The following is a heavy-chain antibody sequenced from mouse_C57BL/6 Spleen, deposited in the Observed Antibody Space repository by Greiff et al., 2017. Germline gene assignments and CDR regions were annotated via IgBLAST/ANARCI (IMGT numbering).Heavy chain of an antibody. CDR3: ASQVDYGAMDY. J-gene: IGHJ4*01. V-gene: IGHV3-6*01. CDR2: ISYDGSN. CDR1: GYSITSGYY. D-gene: IGHD2-4*01. Sequence: EVQVVESGPGLVKPSQSLSLTCSVTGYSITSGYYWNWIRQFPGNKLEWMGYISYDGSNNYNPSLKNRISITRDTSKNQFFLKLNSVTTEDTATYYCASQVDYGAMDYWGQGTSVTVSS.